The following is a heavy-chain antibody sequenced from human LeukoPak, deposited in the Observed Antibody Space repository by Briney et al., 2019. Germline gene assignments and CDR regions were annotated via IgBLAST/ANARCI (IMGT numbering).Heavy chain of an antibody. J-gene: IGHJ1*01. V-gene: IGHV3-23*01. D-gene: IGHD3-22*01. Sequence: GGSLRLSCAASGFTFSSYAMSWVRQAPGKGLEWVSAISGSGGSTYYADSVKGRFTISRDNSKNTLYLQMNSLGAEDTAVYYCAKAYYYDSSGYYQHWGQGTLVTVSS. CDR1: GFTFSSYA. CDR2: ISGSGGST. CDR3: AKAYYYDSSGYYQH.